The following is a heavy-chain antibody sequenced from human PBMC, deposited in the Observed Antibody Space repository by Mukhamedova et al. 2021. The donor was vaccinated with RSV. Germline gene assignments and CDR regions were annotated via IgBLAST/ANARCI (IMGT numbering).Heavy chain of an antibody. CDR3: AKDLVSSTGRGYDY. J-gene: IGHJ4*02. Sequence: YGMSWVRQAPGKGLEWVSGLRAADGNTYYADSVRGRFSISRDTSKSTLYLQMNSLGAEDTARYYCAKDLVSSTGRGYDYWGQGTL. V-gene: IGHV3-23*01. CDR1: YG. D-gene: IGHD2-2*01. CDR2: LRAADGNT.